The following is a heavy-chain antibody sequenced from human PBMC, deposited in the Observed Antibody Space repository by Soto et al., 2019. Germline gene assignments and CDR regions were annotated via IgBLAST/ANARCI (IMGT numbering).Heavy chain of an antibody. D-gene: IGHD6-6*01. Sequence: QLRLQESGPGLVKPSETLSLICTVSGGSIISSPDWWGWVRQPPGKGPEWIASIYRDGATYYNPSLNSRVTAFVDSSKNQFSLKLTSVTAADTAIYYCARLAGSSLFTYWGQGTRVTVSS. J-gene: IGHJ4*02. CDR2: IYRDGAT. V-gene: IGHV4-39*01. CDR1: GGSIISSPDW. CDR3: ARLAGSSLFTY.